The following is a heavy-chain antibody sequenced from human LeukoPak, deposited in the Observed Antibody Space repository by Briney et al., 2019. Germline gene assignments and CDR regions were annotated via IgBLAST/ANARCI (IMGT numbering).Heavy chain of an antibody. CDR2: ISSSSSYI. D-gene: IGHD6-19*01. Sequence: GGSLRLSCAASGFTFSSYSMNWVRQAPGKGLEWVSSISSSSSYIYYADSVKGRFTISRDISKNTLYLQMGSLRPDDMAVYYCARVDSGSACASWGQGILVTVSS. CDR1: GFTFSSYS. CDR3: ARVDSGSACAS. V-gene: IGHV3-21*01. J-gene: IGHJ1*01.